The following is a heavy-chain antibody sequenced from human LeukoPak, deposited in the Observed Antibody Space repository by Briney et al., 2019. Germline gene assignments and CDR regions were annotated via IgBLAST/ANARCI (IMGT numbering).Heavy chain of an antibody. CDR3: ARVHSLAASALNWFDP. CDR2: IYYSGGT. Sequence: SVTLSLTRTVSGGSISSGGYYWSWIRQHPGKGLESIGYIYYSGGTYYNPSLKSRVTISVDTSKNLFSLKLSSVTAADTAVYYCARVHSLAASALNWFDPWGQGTLVTVSS. J-gene: IGHJ5*02. CDR1: GGSISSGGYY. V-gene: IGHV4-31*03. D-gene: IGHD6-13*01.